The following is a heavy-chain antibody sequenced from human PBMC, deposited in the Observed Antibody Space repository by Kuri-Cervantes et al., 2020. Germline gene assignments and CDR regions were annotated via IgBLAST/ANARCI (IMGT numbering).Heavy chain of an antibody. CDR3: ARYNWNYGRVVDY. CDR2: IYHSGST. V-gene: IGHV4-38-2*01. J-gene: IGHJ4*02. Sequence: GSLRLSCDVFDYFINSGYFWGWIRQPPGKGLEWIGSIYHSGSTYYNPSLKSRVTISVDTSKNQFSLKLSSVTAADTAVYYCARYNWNYGRVVDYWGQGTLVTVSS. D-gene: IGHD1-7*01. CDR1: DYFINSGYF.